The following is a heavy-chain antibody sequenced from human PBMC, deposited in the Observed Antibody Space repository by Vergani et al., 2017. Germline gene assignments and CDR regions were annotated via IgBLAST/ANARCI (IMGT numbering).Heavy chain of an antibody. V-gene: IGHV4-59*02. CDR1: GASVNSYY. CDR2: VSFRGDT. D-gene: IGHD3-10*01. CDR3: ARSRIYYGAGSPDY. Sequence: QVKLQESGPGLVKPSETLSLTCTVSGASVNSYYWSWIRQPPGKGLEWMGYVSFRGDTLYDPSVKGRMTLSLNTSSNQFSLYLPSVTAADTAVYYCARSRIYYGAGSPDYWGQGTLVTVSS. J-gene: IGHJ4*02.